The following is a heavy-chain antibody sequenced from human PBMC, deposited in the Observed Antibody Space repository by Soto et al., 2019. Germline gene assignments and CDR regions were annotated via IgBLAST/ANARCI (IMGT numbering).Heavy chain of an antibody. D-gene: IGHD3-10*01. Sequence: KPSETLSLTCAVYGESFSVYYWTWIGQPPGKGLEWIGEINHSGNTNYNPSLKSRVTISIDTSKNQFSLKVSSMTAADTAAYYCARKTYFGSGTYYNHYYYGLDVWGQGTTVTVSS. CDR3: ARKTYFGSGTYYNHYYYGLDV. CDR1: GESFSVYY. V-gene: IGHV4-34*01. CDR2: INHSGNT. J-gene: IGHJ6*02.